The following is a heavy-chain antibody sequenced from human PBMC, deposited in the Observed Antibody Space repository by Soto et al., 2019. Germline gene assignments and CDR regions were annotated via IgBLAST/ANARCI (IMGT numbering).Heavy chain of an antibody. CDR3: ARPYDYYYGMDV. V-gene: IGHV3-21*01. CDR2: ISSSSSYI. Sequence: PGGSLRLSCAASGFTFSSYSMNWVRQAPGKGLEWVSSISSSSSYIYYADSVRGRFTISRDNAKNSLYLQMNSLRAEDTAVYYCARPYDYYYGMDVWGQGTTVTVSS. J-gene: IGHJ6*02. CDR1: GFTFSSYS. D-gene: IGHD3-16*01.